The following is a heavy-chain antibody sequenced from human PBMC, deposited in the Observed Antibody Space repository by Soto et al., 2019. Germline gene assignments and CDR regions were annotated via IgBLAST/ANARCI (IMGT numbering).Heavy chain of an antibody. J-gene: IGHJ5*02. CDR3: AREGYVGFNWFAP. CDR1: GFTFSSYS. Sequence: EVQLVESGGGLIQPGGSLRLSCAASGFTFSSYSMNWVRQAPGKGLEWVSYIGSSSGAIFYADSVKGRFTISRDNAKNSLYLQMNSLRDEDTGVYYCAREGYVGFNWFAPCGQGTLVTVSS. CDR2: IGSSSGAI. D-gene: IGHD2-15*01. V-gene: IGHV3-48*02.